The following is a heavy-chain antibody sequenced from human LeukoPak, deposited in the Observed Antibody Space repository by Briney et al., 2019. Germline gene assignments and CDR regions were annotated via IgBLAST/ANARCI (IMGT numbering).Heavy chain of an antibody. CDR1: GFTFSSYA. V-gene: IGHV3-30-3*01. D-gene: IGHD3-10*01. CDR3: ARAGSAGSVDY. CDR2: ISYDGSNK. J-gene: IGHJ4*02. Sequence: GGSLRLSCAASGFTFSSYAMHWVRQAPGKGLEWVAVISYDGSNKYYADSVKGRFTISRDNAKSSLYLQMDNLRAEDTAIYYCARAGSAGSVDYWGQGTLVTVSS.